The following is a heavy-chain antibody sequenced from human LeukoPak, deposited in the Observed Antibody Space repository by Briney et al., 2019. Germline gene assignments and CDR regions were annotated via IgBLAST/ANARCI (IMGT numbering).Heavy chain of an antibody. CDR2: IYPGDSDT. CDR1: GYSFTSYW. D-gene: IGHD1-26*01. V-gene: IGHV5-51*01. CDR3: ARPGIVGATTPEYFQH. J-gene: IGHJ1*01. Sequence: GESLKISCKGSGYSFTSYWIGWVRQMPGKGLEWMGIIYPGDSDTRYSPSFQGQVTISADKSISTAYLQWSSLKASDTAMYYCARPGIVGATTPEYFQHWGQGTLVTVSS.